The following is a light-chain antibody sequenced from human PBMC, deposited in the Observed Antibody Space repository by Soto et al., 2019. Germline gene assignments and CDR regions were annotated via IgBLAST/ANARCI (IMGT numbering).Light chain of an antibody. CDR1: QTISTY. CDR3: QQTYSNFFS. Sequence: DIQMTQSPSSLSASVGDRVTITCRSSQTISTYLHWFQQKPGKAPHLLIYAASSLQSGVPSRVSGSGSGTDFTLTISSLQPEDFGTYYGQQTYSNFFSFGGGTKVEMK. V-gene: IGKV1-39*01. J-gene: IGKJ4*01. CDR2: AAS.